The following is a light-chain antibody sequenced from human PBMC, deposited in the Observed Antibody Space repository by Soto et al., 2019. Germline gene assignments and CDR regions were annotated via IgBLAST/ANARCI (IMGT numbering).Light chain of an antibody. J-gene: IGLJ2*01. CDR2: EVS. Sequence: QSALTQPASVSGSPGQSITISCTGTSSDVGSYNLVSWYQQHPGKAPKPMIYEVSKRPSGVSNRFSGSKSGNTASLTISGLQAEDEADYYCCSYAGSSTFGFGGGTQLTVL. CDR3: CSYAGSSTFG. V-gene: IGLV2-23*02. CDR1: SSDVGSYNL.